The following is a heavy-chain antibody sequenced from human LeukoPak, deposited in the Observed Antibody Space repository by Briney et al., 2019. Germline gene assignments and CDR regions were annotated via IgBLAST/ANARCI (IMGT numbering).Heavy chain of an antibody. CDR2: ISAYNGST. D-gene: IGHD3-22*01. J-gene: IGHJ3*02. CDR3: AREGYYDSSGYYYYDAFDI. CDR1: GYTFTSYG. V-gene: IGHV1-18*01. Sequence: ASVKVSCKASGYTFTSYGISWVRQAPGQGLEWMGWISAYNGSTNYAQKLQGRVTMTTDTSTSTAYMELRSLRSDDTAVYYCAREGYYDSSGYYYYDAFDIWGQGTMVTVSS.